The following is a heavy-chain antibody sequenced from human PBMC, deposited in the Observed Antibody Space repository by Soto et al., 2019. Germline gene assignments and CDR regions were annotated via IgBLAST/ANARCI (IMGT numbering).Heavy chain of an antibody. CDR1: EFTFSSYE. CDR3: ARYHYDSSGYRFDY. Sequence: EVQLVESGGGLVQPGGSLRLSCAASEFTFSSYEMNWVRQAPGKGLEWVSHISSSGSSIYYADSVKGRFTISRDNAENSLYLQMNSLRAEDTAVYYCARYHYDSSGYRFDYWGQGTLLTVSS. J-gene: IGHJ4*02. V-gene: IGHV3-48*03. D-gene: IGHD3-22*01. CDR2: ISSSGSSI.